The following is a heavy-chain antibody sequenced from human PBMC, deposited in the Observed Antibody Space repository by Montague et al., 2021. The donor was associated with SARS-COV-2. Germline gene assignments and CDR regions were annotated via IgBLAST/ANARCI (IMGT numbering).Heavy chain of an antibody. CDR3: ASSHCGGDCY. J-gene: IGHJ4*02. D-gene: IGHD2-21*02. CDR2: TRGST. V-gene: IGHV4-4*09. Sequence: TRGSTHYNPSLKSRVAISIDTSKDQFSLELSSVTAADTAVYYCASSHCGGDCYSGQGTLVPV.